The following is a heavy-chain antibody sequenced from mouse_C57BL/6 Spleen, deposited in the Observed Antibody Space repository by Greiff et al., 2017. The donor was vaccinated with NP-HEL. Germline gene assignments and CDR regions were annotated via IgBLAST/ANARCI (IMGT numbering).Heavy chain of an antibody. D-gene: IGHD1-1*01. CDR2: IYPGSGST. V-gene: IGHV1-55*01. CDR1: GYTFTSYW. CDR3: AREVATGDAMDY. Sequence: QVQLQQPGAELVKPGASVKMSCKASGYTFTSYWITWVKQRPGQGLEWIGDIYPGSGSTNYNEKFKSKATLTVDTSSSTAYMQLSSLTSEDSAVYDCAREVATGDAMDYWGQGTPVTVSA. J-gene: IGHJ4*01.